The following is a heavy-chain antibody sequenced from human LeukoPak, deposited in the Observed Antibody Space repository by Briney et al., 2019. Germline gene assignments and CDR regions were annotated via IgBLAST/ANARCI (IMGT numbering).Heavy chain of an antibody. Sequence: SETLSLTCTVSGGSISSSSYYWGWIRQPPGKGLEWIGSIYYSGSTYYNPSLKSRVTISVDTSKNQFSLKMSSVTTADTAFYYCARARRYTSSAFDYRGQGTLVTVSS. CDR1: GGSISSSSYY. CDR3: ARARRYTSSAFDY. D-gene: IGHD6-13*01. V-gene: IGHV4-39*07. J-gene: IGHJ4*02. CDR2: IYYSGST.